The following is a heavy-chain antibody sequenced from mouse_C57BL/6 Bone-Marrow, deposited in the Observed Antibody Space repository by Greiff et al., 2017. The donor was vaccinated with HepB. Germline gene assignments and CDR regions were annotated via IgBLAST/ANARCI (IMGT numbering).Heavy chain of an antibody. Sequence: VQLQQPGAELVKPGASVKMSCKASGYTFTSYWITWVKQRPGQGLEWIGDIYPGSGSTNYNEKFKSKATLTVDTSSSTAYMQLSSLTSEDSAVYYCARSDTTVVATRYFDVWGTGTTVTVSS. V-gene: IGHV1-55*01. CDR1: GYTFTSYW. CDR2: IYPGSGST. J-gene: IGHJ1*03. D-gene: IGHD1-1*01. CDR3: ARSDTTVVATRYFDV.